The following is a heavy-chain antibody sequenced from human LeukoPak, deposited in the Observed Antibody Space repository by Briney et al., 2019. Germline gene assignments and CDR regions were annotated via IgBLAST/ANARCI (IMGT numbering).Heavy chain of an antibody. J-gene: IGHJ4*02. D-gene: IGHD1-1*01. CDR2: IHSRGNT. CDR3: AGRGTDLFEY. CDR1: GGSINTYY. V-gene: IGHV4-59*10. Sequence: PSETLSLTCAVSGGSINTYYWSWIRQPAGKGLEWIGRIHSRGNTDHNPSLESRVTMSVDTSKNQFSLKLSSVTAADTAVYYCAGRGTDLFEYWGQGTLVTVSS.